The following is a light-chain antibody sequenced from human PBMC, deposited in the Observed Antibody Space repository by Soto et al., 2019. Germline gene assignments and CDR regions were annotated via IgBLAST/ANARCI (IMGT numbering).Light chain of an antibody. V-gene: IGKV1-17*01. CDR2: TAS. J-gene: IGKJ1*01. Sequence: DIQMTQSPSSLSASVGDRVTITCRASQGIRNDLGWYQQRPGKAPKLLIYTASTLQSGVPSRFSGSGSGTEFTLTISSLQPDDFATYYCQQYNSYWTFGQGTKVDIK. CDR1: QGIRND. CDR3: QQYNSYWT.